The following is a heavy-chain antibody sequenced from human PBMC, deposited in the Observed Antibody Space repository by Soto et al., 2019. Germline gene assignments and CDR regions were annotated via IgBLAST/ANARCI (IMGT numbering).Heavy chain of an antibody. D-gene: IGHD3-10*01. V-gene: IGHV1-3*01. J-gene: IGHJ4*02. Sequence: QVQVVQSEAEVKRPGASVKVSCKASGYTFTHYAIHWVRQAPGQRPELMGWINAANGHTKYSQTFQGRVTLTRDTSATTAYMELSSLSSEDTAVYYCATQDFESGRSHLDYWGQGTLVTVSS. CDR1: GYTFTHYA. CDR2: INAANGHT. CDR3: ATQDFESGRSHLDY.